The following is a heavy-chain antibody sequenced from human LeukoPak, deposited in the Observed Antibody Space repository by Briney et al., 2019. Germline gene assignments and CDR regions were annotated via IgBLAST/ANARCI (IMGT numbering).Heavy chain of an antibody. CDR2: IYYSGST. CDR3: ARSHLGASSRSLVLWYFDL. J-gene: IGHJ2*01. Sequence: SETLSLTCTVSGGSISSYYWSWIRQPPGKGLEWIGYIYYSGSTNYNPSLKSRVTISVDTSKNQYSLKLSSVTAADTAVYYCARSHLGASSRSLVLWYFDLWGRGTLVTVSS. V-gene: IGHV4-59*08. CDR1: GGSISSYY. D-gene: IGHD3-16*01.